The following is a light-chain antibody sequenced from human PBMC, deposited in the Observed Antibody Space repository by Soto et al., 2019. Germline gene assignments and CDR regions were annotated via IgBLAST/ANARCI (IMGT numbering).Light chain of an antibody. Sequence: IQMTHSPSSLATSVGDRVTITCRASQGISTFLNWYQQKPGKAPRLLIYAASTLQSGVPSRFSGSGSGTDFTLTISCLQSEDFATYYCQKYYSYPINCGQGTRRAIK. CDR2: AAS. CDR1: QGISTF. V-gene: IGKV1-8*01. CDR3: QKYYSYPIN. J-gene: IGKJ5*01.